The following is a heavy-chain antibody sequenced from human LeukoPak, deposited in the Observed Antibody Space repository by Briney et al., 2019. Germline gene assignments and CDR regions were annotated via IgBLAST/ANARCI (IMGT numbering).Heavy chain of an antibody. CDR3: ARQYYYDGSGPFQH. V-gene: IGHV4-61*08. CDR1: GGSISSGGYY. CDR2: IYYSGSTY. J-gene: IGHJ1*01. D-gene: IGHD3-22*01. Sequence: PSETLSLTCTVSGGSISSGGYYWSWIRQHPGKGLEWTGYIYYSGSTYYYNPSLKSRVTMSVDTSKNQFSLKLSSVTAADTAVYYCARQYYYDGSGPFQHWGQGTLVTVSS.